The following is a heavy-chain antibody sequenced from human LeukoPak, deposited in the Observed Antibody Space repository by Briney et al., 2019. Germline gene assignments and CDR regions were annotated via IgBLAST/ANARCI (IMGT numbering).Heavy chain of an antibody. CDR1: GGSISSSNYY. D-gene: IGHD5-18*01. CDR3: ARADCGYNYGPCQNNMDV. CDR2: IYTSEST. V-gene: IGHV4-61*02. J-gene: IGHJ6*03. Sequence: SETLSLTCSVSGGSISSSNYYWSWIRQPAGKGLEWIGRIYTSESTNYNPSLKSRVTISVDTSRNQFSLKLSSVAAADTAVYYCARADCGYNYGPCQNNMDVWGKGTTVTISS.